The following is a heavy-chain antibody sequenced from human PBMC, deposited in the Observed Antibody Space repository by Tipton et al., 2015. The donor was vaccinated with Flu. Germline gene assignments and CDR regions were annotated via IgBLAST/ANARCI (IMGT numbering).Heavy chain of an antibody. Sequence: LRLSCSVSGSSIGGSYCWGWIRQPPRKGLQWIGNICPGSMYCNPSLKSRLTLSLDTSRIQFSLRLTSVTAADTAVYYCARRDYSNYAPDAKNWFHSWGRGTLVTVSS. J-gene: IGHJ5*01. CDR3: ARRDYSNYAPDAKNWFHS. CDR1: GSSIGGSYC. CDR2: ICPGSM. V-gene: IGHV4-38-2*01. D-gene: IGHD4-11*01.